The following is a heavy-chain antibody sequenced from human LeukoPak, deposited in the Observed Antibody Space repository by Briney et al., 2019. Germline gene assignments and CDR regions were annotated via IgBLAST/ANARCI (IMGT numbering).Heavy chain of an antibody. V-gene: IGHV3-23*01. CDR1: GFTFSSYA. CDR3: AKVGNTYACLDY. J-gene: IGHJ4*02. D-gene: IGHD5-18*01. Sequence: GGSLRLSCAASGFTFSSYAMSWVRQAPGKGLEWVSGISDNGGSTYYADSVKGRFTISRDYSKNTLYLQMNSLRVEDTAVYYCAKVGNTYACLDYWGQGTLVTVSS. CDR2: ISDNGGST.